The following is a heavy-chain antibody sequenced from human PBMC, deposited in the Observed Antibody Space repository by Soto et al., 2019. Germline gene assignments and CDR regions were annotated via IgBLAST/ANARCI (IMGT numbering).Heavy chain of an antibody. Sequence: SETLSLTCTVSGGSISSSSYYWGWIRQPPGKGLEWIGSIYYSGSTYYNPSLKSRVTISVDTYKNQFSLKLSSATAADTAVYYCARRGRYCSGGSCNWLNNWGQGTL. CDR3: ARRGRYCSGGSCNWLNN. J-gene: IGHJ5*02. V-gene: IGHV4-39*01. D-gene: IGHD2-15*01. CDR2: IYYSGST. CDR1: GGSISSSSYY.